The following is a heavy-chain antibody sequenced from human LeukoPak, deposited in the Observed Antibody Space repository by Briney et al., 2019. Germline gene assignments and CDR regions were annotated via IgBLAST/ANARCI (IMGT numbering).Heavy chain of an antibody. J-gene: IGHJ4*02. V-gene: IGHV1-8*01. CDR1: GYTFTSYD. CDR2: MNPNSGNT. D-gene: IGHD3-22*01. Sequence: ASXKVSCKASGYTFTSYDINWVRQATGQGLEWMGWMNPNSGNTGYAQKFQGRVTMTRNTSISTAYMELSGLRSEDTAVYYCARGRVGYDSSGYYYYFDYWGQGTLVTVSS. CDR3: ARGRVGYDSSGYYYYFDY.